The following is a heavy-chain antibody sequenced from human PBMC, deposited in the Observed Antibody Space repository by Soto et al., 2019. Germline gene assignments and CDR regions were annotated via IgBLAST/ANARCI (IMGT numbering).Heavy chain of an antibody. CDR3: ARDRGTMIVVVITPSSWFDP. CDR1: GYTFTGYY. J-gene: IGHJ5*02. D-gene: IGHD3-22*01. V-gene: IGHV1-2*02. CDR2: INPNSGGT. Sequence: ASVKVSFKASGYTFTGYYMHWVRQAPGQGLEWMGWINPNSGGTNYAQKFQGRVTMTRDTSISTAYMELSRLRSDDTAVYYCARDRGTMIVVVITPSSWFDPWGQGTLVTVSS.